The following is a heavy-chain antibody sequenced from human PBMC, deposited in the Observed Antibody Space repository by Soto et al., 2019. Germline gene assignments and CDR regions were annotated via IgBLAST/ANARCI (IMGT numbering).Heavy chain of an antibody. D-gene: IGHD3-22*01. CDR2: MNPNSGNT. CDR1: GYTFTSYD. CDR3: ARGGYYDSSGYYGVY. Sequence: ASVKVSCKAAGYTFTSYDNNWVRQATGQGLEWMGWMNPNSGNTNYAQKLQGRVTMTTDTSTSTAYMELRSLRSDDTAVYYCARGGYYDSSGYYGVYWGQGTLVTVSS. V-gene: IGHV1-8*01. J-gene: IGHJ4*02.